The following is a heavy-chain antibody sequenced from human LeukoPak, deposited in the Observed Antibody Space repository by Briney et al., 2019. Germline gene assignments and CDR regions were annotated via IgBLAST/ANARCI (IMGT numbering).Heavy chain of an antibody. Sequence: GGSLRLSCEGSAFIFSGHWMNWVRQTPGKGLEWGASIKEDGSERQYVDSVKGRFSISRDNTKGSLFLQLNSLRAEDTAVYYCVNLAVTAPYHPYYFAYWGQGSLVTISS. V-gene: IGHV3-7*03. CDR2: IKEDGSER. CDR1: AFIFSGHW. CDR3: VNLAVTAPYHPYYFAY. D-gene: IGHD2-21*02. J-gene: IGHJ4*02.